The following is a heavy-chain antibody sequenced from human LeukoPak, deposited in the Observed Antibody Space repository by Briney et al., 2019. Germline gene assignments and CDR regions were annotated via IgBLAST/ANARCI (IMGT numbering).Heavy chain of an antibody. CDR2: IYYSGST. D-gene: IGHD3-16*01. V-gene: IGHV4-59*08. CDR1: GGSISSYY. CDR3: ARHIMITFGGVRNHYYFDY. J-gene: IGHJ4*02. Sequence: PSETLFLTCTVSGGSISSYYWSWIRQPPGKGLEWIGYIYYSGSTNYNPSLKSRVTISVDTSKNQFSLKLSSVTAADTAVYYCARHIMITFGGVRNHYYFDYWGQGTLVTVSS.